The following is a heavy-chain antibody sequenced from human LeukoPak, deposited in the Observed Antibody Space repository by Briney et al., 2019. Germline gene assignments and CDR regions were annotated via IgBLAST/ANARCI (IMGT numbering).Heavy chain of an antibody. J-gene: IGHJ1*01. D-gene: IGHD6-19*01. CDR3: TRNSGWYGLS. CDR2: IDYDGGSG. Sequence: PGGSLRLSCTVSGFTLSSYEMSWIRQAPGKGLEWVSSIDYDGGSGHYADSVKGRFTISRDNSNNTLSLHLNSLRGEGTAVYYCTRNSGWYGLSWGQGTLVTVSS. V-gene: IGHV3-23*01. CDR1: GFTLSSYE.